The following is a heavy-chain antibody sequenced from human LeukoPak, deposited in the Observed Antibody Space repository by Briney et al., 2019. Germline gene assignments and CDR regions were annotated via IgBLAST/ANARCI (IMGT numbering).Heavy chain of an antibody. CDR1: GGSISSYY. D-gene: IGHD6-13*01. J-gene: IGHJ1*01. Sequence: NASETLSLTCTVSGGSISSYYWSWIRQPPGKGLEWIGYIYYSGSTNYIPSLKSRVTISVDTSKNQFSLKLSSVTAADTAVYYCAGTIAAAPEYFQHWGQGTLVTVSS. CDR3: AGTIAAAPEYFQH. CDR2: IYYSGST. V-gene: IGHV4-59*08.